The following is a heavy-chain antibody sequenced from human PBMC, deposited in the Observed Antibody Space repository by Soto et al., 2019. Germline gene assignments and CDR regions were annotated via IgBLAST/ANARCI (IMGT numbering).Heavy chain of an antibody. CDR3: ARADYDFWSGYPDWFDP. J-gene: IGHJ5*02. V-gene: IGHV4-38-2*01. D-gene: IGHD3-3*01. Sequence: SETLSLTCAVSGYSISSGYYWGWIRQPPGKGLEWIGSIYHSGSTYYNPSLKSRVTISVDTSKNQFSLKLSSVTAADTAVYYCARADYDFWSGYPDWFDPWGQGTLVTVS. CDR1: GYSISSGYY. CDR2: IYHSGST.